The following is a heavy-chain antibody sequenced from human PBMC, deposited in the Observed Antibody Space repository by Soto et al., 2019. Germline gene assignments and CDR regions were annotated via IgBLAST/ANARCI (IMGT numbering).Heavy chain of an antibody. D-gene: IGHD2-2*01. J-gene: IGHJ5*02. CDR1: GDSINISHW. V-gene: IGHV4-4*02. CDR2: VYYSGSS. Sequence: SETLSLTCAVSGDSINISHWWNWVRQPPGKGLEWIANVYYSGSSYYNPSLKSRLTISVDTTKNQFSLQLKSMTAADTAVYYCAKLSCTSSTCYFPGWFDPWGQGTLVTVSS. CDR3: AKLSCTSSTCYFPGWFDP.